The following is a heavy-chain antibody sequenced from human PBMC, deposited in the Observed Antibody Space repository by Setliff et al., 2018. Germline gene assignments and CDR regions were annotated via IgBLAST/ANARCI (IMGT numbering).Heavy chain of an antibody. CDR3: ARPPPGSSGWSIIYDFDY. D-gene: IGHD6-19*01. J-gene: IGHJ4*02. CDR1: GFTFSPYV. Sequence: LRLSCAASGFTFSPYVMHWVRQAPGKGLEWVANIKQDGSEKYYVDSVKGRYTISRDNAKNSLYLQMNSLRAEDTAVYYCARPPPGSSGWSIIYDFDYWGQGTLVTVSS. V-gene: IGHV3-7*01. CDR2: IKQDGSEK.